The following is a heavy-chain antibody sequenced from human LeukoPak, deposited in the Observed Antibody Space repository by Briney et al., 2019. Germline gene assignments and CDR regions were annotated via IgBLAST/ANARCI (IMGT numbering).Heavy chain of an antibody. D-gene: IGHD3-3*01. J-gene: IGHJ4*02. CDR3: ARLGDRVIWSGYDY. CDR2: MNPNSGNT. V-gene: IGHV1-8*03. Sequence: ASVKVSCKASGYTFTSYDINWVRQATGQGLEWMGWMNPNSGNTGYAQKFQGRVTITRNTSISTAYMELSSLRSEDTAVYYCARLGDRVIWSGYDYWGQGTLVTVSS. CDR1: GYTFTSYD.